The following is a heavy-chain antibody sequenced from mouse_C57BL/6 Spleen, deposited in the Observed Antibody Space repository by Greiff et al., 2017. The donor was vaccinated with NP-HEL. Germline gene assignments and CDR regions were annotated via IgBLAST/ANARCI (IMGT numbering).Heavy chain of an antibody. CDR2: IDPETGGT. CDR3: TDSNYAGDY. V-gene: IGHV1-15*01. CDR1: GYTLTDYE. Sequence: QVHVKQSGAELVRPGASVTLSCKASGYTLTDYEMHWVKQTPVHGLEWIGAIDPETGGTAYNQKFKGKAILTADKSSSTAYMELRSLTSEDSAVYYCTDSNYAGDYWGQGTTLTVSS. D-gene: IGHD2-5*01. J-gene: IGHJ2*01.